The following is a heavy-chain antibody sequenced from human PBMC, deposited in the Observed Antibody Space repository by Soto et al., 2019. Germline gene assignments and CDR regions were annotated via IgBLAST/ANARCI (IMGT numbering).Heavy chain of an antibody. J-gene: IGHJ1*01. CDR1: ALTFTNAW. D-gene: IGHD6-13*01. Sequence: GGALRLPCAAFALTFTNAWMSVDRQDPGEGMESIGGIKSKTDGAKTDYAGPVKGRFTISRDDSKKTLFVKLNGLKTEYTDVYYCTSTLMTWKWQLGSWGDGT. V-gene: IGHV3-15*05. CDR3: TSTLMTWKWQLGS. CDR2: IKSKTDGAKT.